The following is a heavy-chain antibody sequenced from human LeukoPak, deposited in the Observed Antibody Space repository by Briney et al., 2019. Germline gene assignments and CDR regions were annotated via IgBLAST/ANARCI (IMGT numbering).Heavy chain of an antibody. J-gene: IGHJ4*02. D-gene: IGHD5-18*01. CDR1: GITFNNHA. Sequence: GGSLRPSCVASGITFNNHAVSWVRQAPEKGLDWVSVISGSAHKIRYADSVKGRFTISRDNSENIVYLQMNNLRAEDTAVYYCAGRVTGYSSGYVYWGQGTLVTVSS. V-gene: IGHV3-23*01. CDR3: AGRVTGYSSGYVY. CDR2: ISGSAHKI.